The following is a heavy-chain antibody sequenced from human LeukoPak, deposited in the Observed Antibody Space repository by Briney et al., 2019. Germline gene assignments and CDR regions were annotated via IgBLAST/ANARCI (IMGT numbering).Heavy chain of an antibody. Sequence: SVTVSCKASGFTFTNSAMQWVRQARGQRLEWIGWIVVASGNTKYAQKFQERVTITRDMSTSTAYMELSSLSPEDTAVYYCAAAPIEMQQRGFDYWGQGTLVTVSS. CDR2: IVVASGNT. V-gene: IGHV1-58*02. CDR1: GFTFTNSA. D-gene: IGHD5-24*01. CDR3: AAAPIEMQQRGFDY. J-gene: IGHJ4*02.